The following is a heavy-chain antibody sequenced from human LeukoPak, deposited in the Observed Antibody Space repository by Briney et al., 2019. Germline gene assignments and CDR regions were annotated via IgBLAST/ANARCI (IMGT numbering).Heavy chain of an antibody. Sequence: GGSLRLSCAASGFTFSSYAMSWVRQAPGRGGEWGSGISGSGGSTYYADSVKGRFTISRHNSKNTLYLQMNSLRAEDTAVYYCATRRGYYDKNWFDPWGQGTLVTVSS. J-gene: IGHJ5*02. V-gene: IGHV3-23*01. D-gene: IGHD3-9*01. CDR2: ISGSGGST. CDR3: ATRRGYYDKNWFDP. CDR1: GFTFSSYA.